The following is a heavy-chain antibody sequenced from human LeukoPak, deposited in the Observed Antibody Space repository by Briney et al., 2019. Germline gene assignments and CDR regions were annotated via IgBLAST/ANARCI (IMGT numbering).Heavy chain of an antibody. Sequence: ASVKVSFKASGYTFSGYYMHWVRQAPGQGPEWMGWINPNSGGTNYAQKFQGRVTMTRDTSISTAYMELIRLRSADTAVYYCARVGRAFTARSSFFDYWGQGTLVTVSS. CDR2: INPNSGGT. CDR1: GYTFSGYY. D-gene: IGHD6-6*01. J-gene: IGHJ4*02. CDR3: ARVGRAFTARSSFFDY. V-gene: IGHV1-2*02.